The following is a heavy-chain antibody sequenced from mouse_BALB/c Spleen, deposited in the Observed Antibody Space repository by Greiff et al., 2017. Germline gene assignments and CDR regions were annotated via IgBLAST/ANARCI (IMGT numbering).Heavy chain of an antibody. D-gene: IGHD4-1*01. CDR1: GFAFSSYD. J-gene: IGHJ3*01. CDR2: ISSGGGST. Sequence: EVKLVESGGGLVKPGGSLKLSCAASGFAFSSYDMSWVRQTPEKRLEWVAYISSGGGSTYYPDTVKGRFTISRDNAKNTLYLQMSSLKSEDTAMYYCARPKLGPIAYWGQGTLVTVSA. CDR3: ARPKLGPIAY. V-gene: IGHV5-12-1*01.